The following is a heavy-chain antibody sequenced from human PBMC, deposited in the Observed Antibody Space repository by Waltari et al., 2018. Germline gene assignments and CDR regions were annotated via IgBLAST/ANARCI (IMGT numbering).Heavy chain of an antibody. V-gene: IGHV1-2*06. D-gene: IGHD6-19*01. CDR3: ARYSSGWHQGGLPAGSDY. Sequence: QVQLVQSGAEVKKPGASVKVSCKASGYTFTGYYMHWLRQAPGQGLEWMGLINPNSGGTNYAQKFQGRVTMTRDTSISTAYMELSRLRSDDTAVYYCARYSSGWHQGGLPAGSDYWGQGTLVTVSS. CDR2: INPNSGGT. J-gene: IGHJ4*02. CDR1: GYTFTGYY.